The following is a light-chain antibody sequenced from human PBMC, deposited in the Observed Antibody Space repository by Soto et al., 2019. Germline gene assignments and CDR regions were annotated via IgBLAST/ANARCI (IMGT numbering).Light chain of an antibody. V-gene: IGKV4-1*01. CDR3: QQYSDTHIT. J-gene: IGKJ5*01. CDR2: WAS. CDR1: QSVLYSSNNKNY. Sequence: DIVMTQSPDSLAVSLGERATINCKSSQSVLYSSNNKNYLAWYQQKPGQPPKLLIYWASTRESGVPDRFSGSGSGTDFTLTISSLQAEDVAVYYCQQYSDTHITFGQGTRLEIK.